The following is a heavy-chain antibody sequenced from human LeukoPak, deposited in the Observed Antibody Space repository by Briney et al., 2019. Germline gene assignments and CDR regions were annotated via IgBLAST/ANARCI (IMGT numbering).Heavy chain of an antibody. CDR1: GFTFNSYS. V-gene: IGHV3-30*02. J-gene: IGHJ4*02. CDR3: ATYGGNSAGFDY. D-gene: IGHD4-23*01. Sequence: PGGSLRLSCAASGFTFNSYSMNWVRQAPGKGLVWVAFIRFGGSNKYYADSVKGRFTISRDNSKNTLYLQMNSLRAEDTAVYYCATYGGNSAGFDYWGQGTLVTVSS. CDR2: IRFGGSNK.